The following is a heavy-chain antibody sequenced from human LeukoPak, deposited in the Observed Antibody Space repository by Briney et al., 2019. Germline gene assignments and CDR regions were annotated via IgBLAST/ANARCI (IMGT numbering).Heavy chain of an antibody. Sequence: SETLSLTCTVSGGSISSYYWSWIRQPPGKGLEWIGYIYYSGSTNYNPSLKSRVTISVDTSKNQFSLKLRSVTAADTAVYYCARVAVGATGLEDYWGQGTLVTVSS. CDR1: GGSISSYY. J-gene: IGHJ4*02. CDR3: ARVAVGATGLEDY. V-gene: IGHV4-59*01. CDR2: IYYSGST. D-gene: IGHD1-26*01.